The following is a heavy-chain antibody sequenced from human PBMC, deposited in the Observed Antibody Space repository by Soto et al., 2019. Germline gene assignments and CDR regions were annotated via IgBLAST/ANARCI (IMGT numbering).Heavy chain of an antibody. CDR1: GGSISSGGYY. D-gene: IGHD4-17*01. CDR3: ARVFVDYGYWFDP. J-gene: IGHJ5*02. CDR2: IYYSGST. Sequence: PSETLSLTCTVSGGSISSGGYYWSWIRQHPGKGLEWIGYIYYSGSTYYNPSLKSRVTISVDTSKNQFSLKLSSVTAADTAVYYCARVFVDYGYWFDPWGQGTLVTVSS. V-gene: IGHV4-31*03.